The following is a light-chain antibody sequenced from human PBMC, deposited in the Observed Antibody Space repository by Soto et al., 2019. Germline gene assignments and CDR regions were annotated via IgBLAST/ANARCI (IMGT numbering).Light chain of an antibody. Sequence: DIQMTQSPSTLSASVGDRVTITCRASQSISIWLAWYQQKPGKAPKLLIYDASSLESGVPSRFSGSGSGTEFTLTISRLQPEDFAGYYCQQYNSYSGTFGQGTKVEIK. CDR2: DAS. CDR3: QQYNSYSGT. V-gene: IGKV1-5*01. CDR1: QSISIW. J-gene: IGKJ1*01.